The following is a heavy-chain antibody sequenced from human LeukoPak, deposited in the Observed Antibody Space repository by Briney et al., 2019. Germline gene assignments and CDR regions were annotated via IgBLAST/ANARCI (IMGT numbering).Heavy chain of an antibody. Sequence: GGSLRLSCAASGFTFNKYWMHWVRQAPGKGLVWVSRINGDGTITSYADSVKGGFTISRDNAKKTLYLQMSSLRAEDTAVYYCATGNYYDSRGYYTFGHWGQGTLVTVSS. CDR3: ATGNYYDSRGYYTFGH. D-gene: IGHD3-22*01. CDR2: INGDGTIT. CDR1: GFTFNKYW. J-gene: IGHJ4*02. V-gene: IGHV3-74*01.